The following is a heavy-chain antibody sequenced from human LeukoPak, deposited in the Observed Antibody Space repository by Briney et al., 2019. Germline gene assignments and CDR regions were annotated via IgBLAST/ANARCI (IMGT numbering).Heavy chain of an antibody. CDR1: GFTFSNYG. J-gene: IGHJ3*02. CDR2: IWYDGSNK. V-gene: IGHV3-33*08. D-gene: IGHD3-22*01. CDR3: ARGGTSETYYYDSSGYLSAFDI. Sequence: GGSLRLSCAASGFTFSNYGMHWVRQAPGKGLEWVAVIWYDGSNKYYADSVKGRFTISRDNSKNTLYLQMSSLRAEDTAVYYCARGGTSETYYYDSSGYLSAFDIWGQGTMVTVSS.